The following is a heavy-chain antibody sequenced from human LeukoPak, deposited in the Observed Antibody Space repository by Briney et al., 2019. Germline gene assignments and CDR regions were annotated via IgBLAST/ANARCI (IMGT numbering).Heavy chain of an antibody. CDR1: GFTFSSYW. CDR3: ASAPNENYFDF. V-gene: IGHV3-7*01. J-gene: IGHJ4*02. Sequence: GGSLRLSCAASGFTFSSYWMSWVRQAPGKGLEWVANINQDGSAKDYGGSVAGRFTISRDNAKNSLYLQMNSLTADDTAVYFCASAPNENYFDFWGQGTLVTVSS. CDR2: INQDGSAK.